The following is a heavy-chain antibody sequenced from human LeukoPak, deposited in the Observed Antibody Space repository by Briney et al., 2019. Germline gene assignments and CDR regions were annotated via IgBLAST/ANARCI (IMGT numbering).Heavy chain of an antibody. CDR3: AVRNSGSHYTAPGSFDF. J-gene: IGHJ4*01. CDR1: GFTFSTFG. V-gene: IGHV3-33*01. Sequence: GTSLRLSCAASGFTFSTFGMHWIRQAPGKGLEWVAVIWYDGSEEYYAAPVKGRFTISRDNSKKTLYLEMNSLTAEDSAMYCCAVRNSGSHYTAPGSFDFWGHGTPVIVSS. CDR2: IWYDGSEE. D-gene: IGHD1-26*01.